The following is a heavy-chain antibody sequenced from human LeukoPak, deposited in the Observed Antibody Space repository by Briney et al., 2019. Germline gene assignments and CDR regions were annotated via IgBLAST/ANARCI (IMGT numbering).Heavy chain of an antibody. CDR2: MNPNSGNT. J-gene: IGHJ4*02. CDR1: GYTFTSYD. CDR3: ARSPEGVWFGECDY. Sequence: ASVKVSCKASGYTFTSYDINWVRQATGQGLEWMGWMNPNSGNTGYAQKFQGRVTITRNTSISTAYMELSSLRSEDTAVYYCARSPEGVWFGECDYWGQGTLVTVSS. V-gene: IGHV1-8*03. D-gene: IGHD3-10*01.